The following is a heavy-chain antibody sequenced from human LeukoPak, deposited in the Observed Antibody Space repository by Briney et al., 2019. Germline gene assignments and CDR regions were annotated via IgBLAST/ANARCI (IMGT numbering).Heavy chain of an antibody. CDR2: IWYEGTNK. J-gene: IGHJ5*02. D-gene: IGHD1-26*01. CDR1: GFTFSNYG. Sequence: GGSLRLSCGASGFTFSNYGMHWVRQAPGKGLEWLAVIWYEGTNKYYADSVRGRFTISRDNSKNTLYLQMNSVRVAATAVYYCARQGGLGSYSTGSWFDPWGQGTLVSVSS. V-gene: IGHV3-33*01. CDR3: ARQGGLGSYSTGSWFDP.